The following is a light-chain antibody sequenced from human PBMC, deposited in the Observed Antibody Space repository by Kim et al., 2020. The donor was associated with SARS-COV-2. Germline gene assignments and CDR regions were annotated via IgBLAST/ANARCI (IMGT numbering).Light chain of an antibody. J-gene: IGKJ4*01. CDR1: QSVRSS. CDR3: QQYYTWSALT. CDR2: DAS. V-gene: IGKV3D-15*01. Sequence: SPGENATPSCRPGQSVRSSLSWYQQRPAQAPRLLIYDASIRATGVPARFTGSGSGTAFTLTISSLQSEDFAVYFCQQYYTWSALTFGGGTKVDIK.